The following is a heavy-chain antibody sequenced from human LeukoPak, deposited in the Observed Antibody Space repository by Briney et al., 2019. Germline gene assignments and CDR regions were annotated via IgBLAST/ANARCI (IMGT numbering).Heavy chain of an antibody. CDR1: GFTFNTFG. CDR2: ISGSGGST. J-gene: IGHJ4*02. Sequence: GGSLRLSCAASGFTFNTFGMIWVRQAPGKGLEWVAAISGSGGSTYYADSVKGRFTISRDNSKNTLYLQMNSLSGEDTAVSSCAKSYYCSPSFYFDYWGQGTLVTVSS. D-gene: IGHD3-10*01. V-gene: IGHV3-23*01. CDR3: AKSYYCSPSFYFDY.